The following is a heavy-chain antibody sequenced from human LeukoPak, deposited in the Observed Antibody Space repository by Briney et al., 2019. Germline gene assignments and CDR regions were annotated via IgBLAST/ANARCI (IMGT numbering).Heavy chain of an antibody. CDR2: ISYSGSS. CDR3: ARASVAGMQNAFDL. V-gene: IGHV4-31*03. Sequence: SQTLSLTCTVSGGSIGSGGYYWSWIRQHPGTGLEWIGYISYSGSSYYNPSLKSRLSISLDTSKNQFSLSLSSVTAADTAVFYCARASVAGMQNAFDLWGQGTMVTVSS. J-gene: IGHJ3*01. D-gene: IGHD6-19*01. CDR1: GGSIGSGGYY.